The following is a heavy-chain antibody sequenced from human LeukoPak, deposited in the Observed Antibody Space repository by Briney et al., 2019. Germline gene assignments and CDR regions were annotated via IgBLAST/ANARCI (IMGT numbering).Heavy chain of an antibody. CDR2: ISSSSSTI. CDR3: ARIASHSSSWYDGGY. Sequence: GGSLRLSCVASGFTFSSYSMSWVRQAPGKGLEWVSYISSSSSTIYYADSVRGRFTISRDNAKNTLYLQMNSLRAEDTGVYYCARIASHSSSWYDGGYWGQGTLVTVSS. J-gene: IGHJ4*02. CDR1: GFTFSSYS. D-gene: IGHD6-13*01. V-gene: IGHV3-48*04.